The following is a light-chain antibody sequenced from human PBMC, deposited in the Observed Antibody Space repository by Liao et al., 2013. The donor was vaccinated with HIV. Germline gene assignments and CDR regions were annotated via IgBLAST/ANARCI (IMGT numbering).Light chain of an antibody. J-gene: IGLJ1*01. CDR2: QNT. V-gene: IGLV3-1*01. CDR1: TLGDKY. CDR3: LAWDGDTAV. Sequence: SYELTQPPSVSVSPGQTASITCSGRTLGDKYVCWYQQRPGQSPVLVMYQNTKRPSGIPERFSGSNSDNTPTLTVSGTQAVDEADYFCLAWDGDTAVFGTGTRVTVL.